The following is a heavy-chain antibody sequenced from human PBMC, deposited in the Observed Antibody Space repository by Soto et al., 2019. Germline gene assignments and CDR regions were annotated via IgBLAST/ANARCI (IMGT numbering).Heavy chain of an antibody. CDR1: GGSISSGGYS. V-gene: IGHV4-30-2*01. CDR2: IYHSGST. CDR3: ARSTIAPHLFMYPFDF. Sequence: PSETLSLTCAVSGGSISSGGYSWSWIRQPPGKGLEWIGYIYHSGSTYYNPSLKSRVTISVDTSKNQFSLELNSVTAADTAVYYCARSTIAPHLFMYPFDFWGQGTLVTVSS. D-gene: IGHD6-6*01. J-gene: IGHJ4*01.